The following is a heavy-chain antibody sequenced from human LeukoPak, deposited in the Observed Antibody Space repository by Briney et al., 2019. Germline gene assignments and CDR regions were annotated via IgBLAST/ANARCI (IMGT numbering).Heavy chain of an antibody. J-gene: IGHJ4*02. CDR3: AKGSDLWFGET. CDR2: ISGSGGST. Sequence: PGGSLRLSCAASGFTFSSYAMSWVCQAPGEGLKWVSVISGSGGSTYYADSVKGRFTISRDNSKNTVYLQMNSLRAEDTAVYYCAKGSDLWFGETWGQGTLVTVSS. D-gene: IGHD3-10*01. CDR1: GFTFSSYA. V-gene: IGHV3-23*01.